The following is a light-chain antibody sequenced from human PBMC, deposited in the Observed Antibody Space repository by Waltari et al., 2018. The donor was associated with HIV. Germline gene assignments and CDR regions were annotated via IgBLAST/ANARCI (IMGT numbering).Light chain of an antibody. V-gene: IGLV2-14*01. J-gene: IGLJ1*01. CDR2: EVS. CDR1: NSDVGGFNY. CDR3: SSFTSSGTYV. Sequence: QSALTQPASVSGSPGQSITISCTGTNSDVGGFNYVSWYQQHPGKAPKLMIYEVSNRPSGVSNRFSGSKSGNTASLTISGVQAEDEADYYCSSFTSSGTYVFGTGTKVTVL.